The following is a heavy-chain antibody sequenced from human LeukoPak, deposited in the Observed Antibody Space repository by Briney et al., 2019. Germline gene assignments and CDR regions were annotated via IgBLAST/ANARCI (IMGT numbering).Heavy chain of an antibody. CDR3: ARTLNYCSSTTCTWDPVGY. CDR1: GYTFTSYG. J-gene: IGHJ4*02. CDR2: IIPIFGTA. D-gene: IGHD2-2*01. V-gene: IGHV1-69*13. Sequence: SVKVSCKASGYTFTSYGISWVRQAPGQGLEWMGGIIPIFGTANYAQKFQGRVTITADESTSTAYMELSSLRSEDTAVYYCARTLNYCSSTTCTWDPVGYWGQGTLVTVSS.